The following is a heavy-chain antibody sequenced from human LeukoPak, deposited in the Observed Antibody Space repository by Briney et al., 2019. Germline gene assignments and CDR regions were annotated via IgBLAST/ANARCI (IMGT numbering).Heavy chain of an antibody. Sequence: GGSLRPSCVASGFTFTNYTMNWVRQAPRKGLEWVSSISSNSNNIHYVGSLKGRFTVSRDNAKNSLYLQMNSLRVEDTAVYYCARGLNRFSSSWYRLAYWGQGTLVTVSS. CDR1: GFTFTNYT. V-gene: IGHV3-21*01. D-gene: IGHD6-13*01. J-gene: IGHJ4*02. CDR3: ARGLNRFSSSWYRLAY. CDR2: ISSNSNNI.